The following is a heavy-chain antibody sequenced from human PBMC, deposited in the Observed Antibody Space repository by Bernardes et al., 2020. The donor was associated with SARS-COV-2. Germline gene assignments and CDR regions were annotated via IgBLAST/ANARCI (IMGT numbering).Heavy chain of an antibody. V-gene: IGHV3-53*01. D-gene: IGHD2-2*01. J-gene: IGHJ5*02. CDR1: GFTVSSNY. CDR3: ARGIMPDH. CDR2: IYSGGNT. Sequence: GGSLRLSCAASGFTVSSNYMSWVRQAPGKGLEWVSIIYSGGNTQYADSVKGRFTISRDNSKNTVYLQMNSLRAEDTAVYYCARGIMPDHWGQGTLVTVSS.